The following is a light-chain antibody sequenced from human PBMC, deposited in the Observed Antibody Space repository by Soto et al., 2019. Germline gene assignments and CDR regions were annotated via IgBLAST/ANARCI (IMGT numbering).Light chain of an antibody. Sequence: IQLTQSPSSLSASVGDSGTITCRASQGINSFLAWYQQRPGKAPKLLIYAASTLQSGVPSRFSGSGSGTDFTLTISSLQPEDFATYYCQQLNDYPVTFGQGTRLEI. V-gene: IGKV1-9*01. CDR2: AAS. CDR3: QQLNDYPVT. CDR1: QGINSF. J-gene: IGKJ5*01.